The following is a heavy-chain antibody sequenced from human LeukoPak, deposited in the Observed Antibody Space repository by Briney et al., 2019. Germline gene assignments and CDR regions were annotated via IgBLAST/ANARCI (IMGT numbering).Heavy chain of an antibody. Sequence: GGSLRLSCAASGFTFSSYGMSWVRQAPGKGLEWVSAISGSGGSTYYADSVKGRFTISRDNSKNTLYLQMNSLRAEDTAVYYCAKASYYYDSSGYYYPAGPEDYWGQGTLVTVSS. CDR1: GFTFSSYG. CDR2: ISGSGGST. J-gene: IGHJ4*02. CDR3: AKASYYYDSSGYYYPAGPEDY. D-gene: IGHD3-22*01. V-gene: IGHV3-23*01.